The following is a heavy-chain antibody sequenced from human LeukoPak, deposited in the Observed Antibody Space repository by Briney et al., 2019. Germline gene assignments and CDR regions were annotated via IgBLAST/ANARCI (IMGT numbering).Heavy chain of an antibody. D-gene: IGHD3-16*01. CDR2: VYYTGIT. CDR1: GGSISPYY. CDR3: VRDLEGGGRGYGFDI. V-gene: IGHV4-59*01. Sequence: SETLSLTCIVSGGSISPYYWSWIRQSPGKGLEYIGYVYYTGITKYNPSLESRVTISVDTSKYQVSLKLSSVTAADTAVYYCVRDLEGGGRGYGFDIWGQGTMVTVSS. J-gene: IGHJ3*02.